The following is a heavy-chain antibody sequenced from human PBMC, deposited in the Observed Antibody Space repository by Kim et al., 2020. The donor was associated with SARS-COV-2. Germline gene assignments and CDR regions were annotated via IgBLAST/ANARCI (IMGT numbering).Heavy chain of an antibody. CDR1: GFTFSSYS. Sequence: GGSLRLSCAASGFTFSSYSMNWVRQAPGKGLEWVSSISSSSSYIYYADSVKGRFTISRDNAKNSLYLQMNSLRAEDTAVYYCARVSATTDYGDYLGAFDIWGQGTMVTVSS. CDR2: ISSSSSYI. V-gene: IGHV3-21*01. CDR3: ARVSATTDYGDYLGAFDI. J-gene: IGHJ3*02. D-gene: IGHD4-17*01.